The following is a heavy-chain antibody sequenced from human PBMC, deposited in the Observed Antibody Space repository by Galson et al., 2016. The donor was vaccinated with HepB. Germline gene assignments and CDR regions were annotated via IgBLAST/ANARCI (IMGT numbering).Heavy chain of an antibody. D-gene: IGHD3-10*01. V-gene: IGHV4-4*02. J-gene: IGHJ4*02. CDR1: GASISSDRW. CDR3: ARMKFGFKVFDQ. CDR2: IYHTGST. Sequence: ETLSLTCAVSGASISSDRWWNWLRQSPGKGLEWIGEIYHTGSTNYNPSLKSRVSISIDKSKNDFSLDLGSVAAADTAIYYCARMKFGFKVFDQWGQGTLVTVSP.